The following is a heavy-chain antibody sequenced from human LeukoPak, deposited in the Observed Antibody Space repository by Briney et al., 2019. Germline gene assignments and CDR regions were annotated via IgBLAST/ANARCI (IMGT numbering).Heavy chain of an antibody. V-gene: IGHV3-21*01. CDR1: GFTFSSYA. CDR3: ARGSHDYDSSGYPSY. J-gene: IGHJ4*02. Sequence: PGGSLRLSCAASGFTFSSYAMSWVRQAPGKGLEWVSSISSSSSYIYYADSVKGRFTISRDNAKNSLYLQMSSLRAEDTAVYYCARGSHDYDSSGYPSYWGQGTLVTVSS. CDR2: ISSSSSYI. D-gene: IGHD3-22*01.